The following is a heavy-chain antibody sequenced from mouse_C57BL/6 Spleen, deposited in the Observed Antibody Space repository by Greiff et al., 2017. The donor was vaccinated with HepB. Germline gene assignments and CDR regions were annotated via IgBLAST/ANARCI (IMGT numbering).Heavy chain of an antibody. CDR3: ARESNYPYYAMDY. V-gene: IGHV5-6*01. J-gene: IGHJ4*01. CDR1: GFTFSSYG. CDR2: ISSGGSYT. Sequence: EVQLVESGGDLVKPGGSLKLSCAASGFTFSSYGMSWVRQTPDQRLEWVATISSGGSYTYYPDSVKGRFTISRDNAKTTLYLQMSSLKSEDTAMYYCARESNYPYYAMDYWGQGTSVTVSS. D-gene: IGHD2-5*01.